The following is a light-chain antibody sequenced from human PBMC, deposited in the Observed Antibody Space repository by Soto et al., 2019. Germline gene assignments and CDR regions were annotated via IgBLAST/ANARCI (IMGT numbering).Light chain of an antibody. V-gene: IGLV2-11*01. CDR3: CSYAGSYTHYV. CDR2: AVT. J-gene: IGLJ1*01. CDR1: SSDVGGYNY. Sequence: LTQPRSVSGSPGQAVTISCTGTSSDVGGYNYVSWYQQYPGKAPKVMIYAVTKRPSGVPDRISGSKSGNTASLTISGLQAEDEADYYCCSYAGSYTHYVFGTGTKVTVL.